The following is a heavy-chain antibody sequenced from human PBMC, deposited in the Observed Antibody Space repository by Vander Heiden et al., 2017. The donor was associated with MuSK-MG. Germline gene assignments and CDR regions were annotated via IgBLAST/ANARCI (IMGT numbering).Heavy chain of an antibody. J-gene: IGHJ4*02. V-gene: IGHV3-21*01. CDR1: GLTFSSSS. D-gene: IGHD1-1*01. Sequence: EVQLVESGGGLVKPGGSLRLSCAASGLTFSSSSMNWVRQAPGKGLEWVSSISSSSSYIYYADSVKGRFTISRDNAKNSLYLQMNSLRAEDTAVYYCARDQVTGTTLPLDYWGQGTLVTVSS. CDR3: ARDQVTGTTLPLDY. CDR2: ISSSSSYI.